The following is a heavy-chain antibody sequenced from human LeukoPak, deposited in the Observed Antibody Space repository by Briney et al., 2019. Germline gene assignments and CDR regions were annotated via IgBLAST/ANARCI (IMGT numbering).Heavy chain of an antibody. CDR2: IYPGDSDT. Sequence: GESLQISCQGSGYRFTSYWIGWVRPMPGKGLEWMGIIYPGDSDTRYSPSFQGQVTISADKSISTAYLQWSSLKASDTAMYYCVRKFRYFDYWGQGTLVTVSS. CDR3: VRKFRYFDY. J-gene: IGHJ4*02. V-gene: IGHV5-51*01. CDR1: GYRFTSYW.